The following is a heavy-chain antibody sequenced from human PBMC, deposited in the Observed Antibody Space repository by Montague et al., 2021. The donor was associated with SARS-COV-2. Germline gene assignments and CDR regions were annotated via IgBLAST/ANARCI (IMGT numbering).Heavy chain of an antibody. CDR3: AGGYGSGSYSS. Sequence: SETLSLTCTVSGGSISNYYWSWIRQPPGRGLEWIGYIYYSGSTXXXPSPKSRVTISLDTPKNQFSLKVTSVTAADTAVYYCAGGYGSGSYSSWGQGTLVTVSS. CDR2: IYYSGST. J-gene: IGHJ4*02. CDR1: GGSISNYY. V-gene: IGHV4-59*01. D-gene: IGHD3-10*01.